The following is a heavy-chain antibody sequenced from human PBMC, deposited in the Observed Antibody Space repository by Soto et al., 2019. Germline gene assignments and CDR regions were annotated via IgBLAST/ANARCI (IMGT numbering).Heavy chain of an antibody. D-gene: IGHD6-13*01. J-gene: IGHJ4*02. CDR3: ARDGESSSWSDFDC. CDR1: GFTFSSYN. Sequence: EVQLVESGGGLVQPGGSLRLSCAASGFTFSSYNMNWVRQAPGKGLEWVSYIRSSSGTIYYADSVKGRFTISRDNAKSSLYLQMNSLRAEDTAVYYCARDGESSSWSDFDCWGQGTLVTVSS. CDR2: IRSSSGTI. V-gene: IGHV3-48*01.